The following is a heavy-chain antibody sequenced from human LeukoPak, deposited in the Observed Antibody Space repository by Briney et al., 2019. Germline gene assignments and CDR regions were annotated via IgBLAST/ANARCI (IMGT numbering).Heavy chain of an antibody. CDR3: ARGSSGSYYYRLFDY. D-gene: IGHD1-26*01. V-gene: IGHV4-59*01. J-gene: IGHJ4*02. Sequence: PSETLSLTCTVSGGSISSYYWSWIRQPPGKGLEWIGYIYYSGSTNYNPSLKSRVTISVDTSKNQFSLKLSSVTAADTAVYYCARGSSGSYYYRLFDYWGQGTLVTVSS. CDR1: GGSISSYY. CDR2: IYYSGST.